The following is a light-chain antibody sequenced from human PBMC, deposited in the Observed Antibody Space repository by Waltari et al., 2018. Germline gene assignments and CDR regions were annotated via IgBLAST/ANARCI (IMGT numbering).Light chain of an antibody. CDR1: SNNVGNLG. J-gene: IGLJ3*02. Sequence: QAGLTQPPSVSRGLRQTATLTCTGNSNNVGNLGAAWLQQHQGHPPKPLSYRNNNRPSGISERLSASRSGNTASLTITGLQPEDEADYYCSAWDGSLSAWVFGGGTKLTVL. CDR2: RNN. V-gene: IGLV10-54*01. CDR3: SAWDGSLSAWV.